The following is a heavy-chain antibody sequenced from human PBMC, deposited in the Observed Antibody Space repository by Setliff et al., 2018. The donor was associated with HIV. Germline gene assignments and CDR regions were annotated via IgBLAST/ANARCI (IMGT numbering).Heavy chain of an antibody. J-gene: IGHJ4*02. CDR3: ARVEGVDFWSGYSPFNY. Sequence: GGSLRLSCAVSGFTFSSYSMNWVRQAPGKGLEWVSSISSSSDYIYYADSVEGRFIISRDNAKNSLYLQMNSLRAEDTAVYYCARVEGVDFWSGYSPFNYWGQGTLVTVSS. CDR2: ISSSSDYI. D-gene: IGHD3-3*01. CDR1: GFTFSSYS. V-gene: IGHV3-21*01.